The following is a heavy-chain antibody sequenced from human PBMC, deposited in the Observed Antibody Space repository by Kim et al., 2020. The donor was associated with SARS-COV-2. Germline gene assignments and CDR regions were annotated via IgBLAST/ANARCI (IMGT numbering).Heavy chain of an antibody. Sequence: ASVKVSCKVSGYTLTELSMHWVRQAPGKGLEWMGGFDPEDGETIYAQKFQGRVTMNEDTSTDTAYMELSSLRSEDTAVYYCATGCGSYWIQFDYWGQGTLVTVYS. J-gene: IGHJ4*02. V-gene: IGHV1-24*01. CDR1: GYTLTELS. D-gene: IGHD1-26*01. CDR3: ATGCGSYWIQFDY. CDR2: FDPEDGET.